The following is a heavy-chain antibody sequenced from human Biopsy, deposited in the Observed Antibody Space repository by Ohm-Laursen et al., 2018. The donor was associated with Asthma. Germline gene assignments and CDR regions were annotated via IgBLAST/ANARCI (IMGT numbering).Heavy chain of an antibody. Sequence: SETLSLTCTVSGGSVSTGSYYWSWIRQPPGKGLEWLGYIYYTGSDNYNPSLKSRVTISVDTSKNQFSLRLNSVIAADTAVYYCARGPNYHGSGRAPIGMDVWGQGTLVTVSS. CDR3: ARGPNYHGSGRAPIGMDV. CDR1: GGSVSTGSYY. D-gene: IGHD3-10*01. V-gene: IGHV4-61*01. CDR2: IYYTGSD. J-gene: IGHJ4*02.